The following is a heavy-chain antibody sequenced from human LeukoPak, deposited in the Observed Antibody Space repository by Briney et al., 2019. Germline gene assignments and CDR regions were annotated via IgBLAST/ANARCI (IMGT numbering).Heavy chain of an antibody. Sequence: PGGSLRLSCAASGFTFSSYWMTWVRQAPGKGLEWVANINQDGSEKHYVDSMKGRFTISGDNTQKSLYLQMNSLRAEDTAVYYCARLNYYGFDYWGQGTLVTVSS. J-gene: IGHJ4*02. D-gene: IGHD3-3*01. CDR1: GFTFSSYW. CDR2: INQDGSEK. V-gene: IGHV3-7*03. CDR3: ARLNYYGFDY.